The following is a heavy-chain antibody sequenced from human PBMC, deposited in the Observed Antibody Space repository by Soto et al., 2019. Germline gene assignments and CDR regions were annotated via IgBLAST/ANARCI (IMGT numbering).Heavy chain of an antibody. CDR1: GFTFSSYA. Sequence: GGSLRLSCAASGFTFSSYAMSWVRQAPGKGLEWVSAISGSGGSTYYADSVKGRFTISRDNSKNTLYLQMNSLRAEDTAVYYCAKDLGGSGYYFTSQYYYYGMDVWGQGTTVTAP. V-gene: IGHV3-23*01. CDR3: AKDLGGSGYYFTSQYYYYGMDV. D-gene: IGHD3-22*01. CDR2: ISGSGGST. J-gene: IGHJ6*02.